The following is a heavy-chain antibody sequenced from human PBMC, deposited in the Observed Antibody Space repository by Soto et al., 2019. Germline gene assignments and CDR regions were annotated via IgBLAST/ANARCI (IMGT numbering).Heavy chain of an antibody. Sequence: GGSLRLSCAASGFTFISYGMHWVLQAPCKGLEWVAVIWYDGSNKYYADSVKGRFTISRDNSKNTLYLQMNSLRAEDTAVYYCARDYDFWSGYSDAFDIWGQGTMVTVSS. D-gene: IGHD3-3*01. J-gene: IGHJ3*02. CDR1: GFTFISYG. V-gene: IGHV3-33*01. CDR2: IWYDGSNK. CDR3: ARDYDFWSGYSDAFDI.